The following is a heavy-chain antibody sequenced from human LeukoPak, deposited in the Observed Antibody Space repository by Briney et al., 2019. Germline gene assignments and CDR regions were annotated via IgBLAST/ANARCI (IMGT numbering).Heavy chain of an antibody. D-gene: IGHD3-16*01. Sequence: GGSLRLSCAASGFIFSSYAMSWGRQAPGKGLEWVSTIGAVATTTYYADSVKGRFTISRDNSKNTLYLQLNSLRADDTAVYYCAHRGNYFDDWGQGTLVTVSS. J-gene: IGHJ4*02. CDR1: GFIFSSYA. CDR2: IGAVATTT. CDR3: AHRGNYFDD. V-gene: IGHV3-23*01.